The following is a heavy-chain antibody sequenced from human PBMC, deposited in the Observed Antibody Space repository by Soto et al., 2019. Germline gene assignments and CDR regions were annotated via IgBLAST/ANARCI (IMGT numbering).Heavy chain of an antibody. CDR1: GYTLTELS. CDR2: FDPEDGET. J-gene: IGHJ5*02. V-gene: IGHV1-24*01. CDR3: ATTPGRFYYDSSGYHNWFDP. Sequence: ASVKVSCKVSGYTLTELSMHWVRQAPGKGLVWMGGFDPEDGETIYAQKFQGRVTMTEDTSTDTAYMELSSLRSEDTAVYYCATTPGRFYYDSSGYHNWFDPWGQGTLVTVSS. D-gene: IGHD3-22*01.